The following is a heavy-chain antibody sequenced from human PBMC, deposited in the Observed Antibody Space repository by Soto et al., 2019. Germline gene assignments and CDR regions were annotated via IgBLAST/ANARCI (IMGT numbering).Heavy chain of an antibody. CDR1: SGSISSYY. CDR3: ARTNSRGQWAAWY. J-gene: IGHJ4*02. CDR2: IHYTGNT. D-gene: IGHD3-22*01. Sequence: SETLSLTCTVSSGSISSYYWSWIRQPPGKGLEWIGYIHYTGNTNSNPSLKGRVTLSIDPSWNQFSLKLRSVTAADTAMYYCARTNSRGQWAAWYWGQGTLVTVSS. V-gene: IGHV4-59*01.